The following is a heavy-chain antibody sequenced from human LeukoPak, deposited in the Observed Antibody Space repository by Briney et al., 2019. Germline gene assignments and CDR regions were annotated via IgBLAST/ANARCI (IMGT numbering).Heavy chain of an antibody. CDR2: IYYSGST. D-gene: IGHD5-12*01. J-gene: IGHJ6*02. V-gene: IGHV4-59*01. Sequence: SETLSLICTVSGGPISSYYWSWIRQPPGKGLEWIGYIYYSGSTNYNPSLKSRVTISVDTSKNQFSLKLSSVTAADTAVYYCAREGRGYSGYDYYYYGMDVWGQGTTVTVSS. CDR1: GGPISSYY. CDR3: AREGRGYSGYDYYYYGMDV.